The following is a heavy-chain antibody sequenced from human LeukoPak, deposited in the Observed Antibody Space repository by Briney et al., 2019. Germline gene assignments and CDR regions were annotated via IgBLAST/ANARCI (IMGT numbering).Heavy chain of an antibody. Sequence: GGSLRLSCAASGFTVSRSYMGWVRQPPGKGLEWVSVIYTGGTTYYADSVKGRFTISRDNSKNTLNLQMNSLRAEDTAVYYCARVTGDSVAYFYGMDVWGQGTTVTVSS. CDR1: GFTVSRSY. V-gene: IGHV3-66*01. D-gene: IGHD4-17*01. CDR2: IYTGGTT. J-gene: IGHJ6*02. CDR3: ARVTGDSVAYFYGMDV.